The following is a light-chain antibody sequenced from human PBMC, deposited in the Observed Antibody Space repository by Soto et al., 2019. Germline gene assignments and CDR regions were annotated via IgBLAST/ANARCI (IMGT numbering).Light chain of an antibody. J-gene: IGLJ2*01. V-gene: IGLV2-8*01. CDR2: EVS. CDR3: SSYAGTNNVV. Sequence: QSVLTQPPSASGSPGQSVTISCTGTSSDVGGYKYVSWYQQYPGKAPKLMIYEVSKRPSGVPDRFSGSKSGNTASLTVSGLQAEDEDDYYCSSYAGTNNVVFGGGTKLTVL. CDR1: SSDVGGYKY.